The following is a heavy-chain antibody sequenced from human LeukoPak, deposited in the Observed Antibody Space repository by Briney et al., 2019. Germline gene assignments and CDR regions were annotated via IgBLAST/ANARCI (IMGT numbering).Heavy chain of an antibody. D-gene: IGHD2-2*02. CDR2: IIPIFGTA. V-gene: IGHV1-69*13. J-gene: IGHJ4*02. CDR1: GGTFSSYA. Sequence: SVKVSCKASGGTFSSYAISWVRQAPGQGLEWMGGIIPIFGTANYAQKFQGRVTITADESTSTAYMELSSLRSEDTAVYYCATLGYCSSTSCYTGDYWGQETLVTVSS. CDR3: ATLGYCSSTSCYTGDY.